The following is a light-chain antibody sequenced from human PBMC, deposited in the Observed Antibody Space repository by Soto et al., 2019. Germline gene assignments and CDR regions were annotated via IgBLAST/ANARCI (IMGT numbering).Light chain of an antibody. J-gene: IGLJ2*01. CDR1: TSNIGSYT. CDR3: AAWDDSLNGPV. V-gene: IGLV1-44*01. Sequence: QPVLTQPPSASGTPGQRVTISCSGGTSNIGSYTVSWYQHLPGTAPKLLIYTTNQRPSGVPDRFSGSKSGTSASLSISGLQSEDEADYYCAAWDDSLNGPVFGGGTKLTVL. CDR2: TTN.